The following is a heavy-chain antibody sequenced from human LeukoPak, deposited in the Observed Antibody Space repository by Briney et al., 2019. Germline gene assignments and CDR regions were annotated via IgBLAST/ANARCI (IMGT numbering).Heavy chain of an antibody. CDR2: IIPILGIA. D-gene: IGHD6-13*01. CDR1: GGTFSSYA. Sequence: ASVKVSCKASGGTFSSYAISWVRQAPGQGLEWMGRIIPILGIANYAQKFQGRVTITADKSTSTAYMELSSLRSEDTAVYYCARDREGIAAAASDYWGQGTLVTVSS. J-gene: IGHJ4*02. V-gene: IGHV1-69*04. CDR3: ARDREGIAAAASDY.